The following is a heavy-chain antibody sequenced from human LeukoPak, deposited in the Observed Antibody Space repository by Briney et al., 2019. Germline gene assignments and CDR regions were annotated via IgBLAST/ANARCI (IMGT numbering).Heavy chain of an antibody. J-gene: IGHJ2*01. CDR2: INHNGNVN. Sequence: PGGSLRLSCAASGFTFSSYWMNWARQAPGKGLEWVASINHNGNVNYYVDSVKGRFTISRDNSKNTLYLQMNSLRAKDTAVYYCATVRGTAGNWYLDLWGRGTLVTVSS. D-gene: IGHD1-1*01. CDR3: ATVRGTAGNWYLDL. V-gene: IGHV3-7*01. CDR1: GFTFSSYW.